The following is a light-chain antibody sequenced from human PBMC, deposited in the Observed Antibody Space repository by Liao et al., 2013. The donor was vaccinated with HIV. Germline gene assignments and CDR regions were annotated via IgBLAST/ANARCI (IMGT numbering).Light chain of an antibody. V-gene: IGLV3-1*01. CDR1: KLGNRY. CDR3: QAWDGDTAV. CDR2: RDS. Sequence: SYELTQPPSVSVSPGQTASITCSGDKLGNRYTSWYLQKPGQTPVLVMYRDSKRPSGIPERFSGSNSGNTATLTISGTQAMDEADYYCQAWDGDTAVFGTGTRITVL. J-gene: IGLJ1*01.